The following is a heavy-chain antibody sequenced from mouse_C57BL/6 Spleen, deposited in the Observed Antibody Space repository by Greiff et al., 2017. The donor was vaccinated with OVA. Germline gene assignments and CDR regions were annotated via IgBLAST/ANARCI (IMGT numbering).Heavy chain of an antibody. J-gene: IGHJ2*01. V-gene: IGHV1-26*01. Sequence: EVKLQQSGPELVKPGASVKISCKASGYTFTDYYMNWVKQSHGKSLEWIGDINPNNGGTSYNQKFKGKATLTVDKSSSTAYMELRSLTSEDSAVYYCAREGWLLRDFDYWGQGTTLTVSS. CDR3: AREGWLLRDFDY. CDR2: INPNNGGT. CDR1: GYTFTDYY. D-gene: IGHD2-3*01.